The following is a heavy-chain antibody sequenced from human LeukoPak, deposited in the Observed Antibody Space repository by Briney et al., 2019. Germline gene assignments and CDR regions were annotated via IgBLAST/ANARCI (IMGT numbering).Heavy chain of an antibody. J-gene: IGHJ3*02. CDR3: ARAKLLSDAFDI. D-gene: IGHD2-2*01. CDR2: IYYSGST. V-gene: IGHV4-59*12. CDR1: GGSISSYY. Sequence: SETLSLTCTVSGGSISSYYWSWIRQPPGKGLEWIGYIYYSGSTNYNPSLKSRVTISVDTSKNQFSLKLSSVTAADTAVYYCARAKLLSDAFDIWGQGTMVTVSS.